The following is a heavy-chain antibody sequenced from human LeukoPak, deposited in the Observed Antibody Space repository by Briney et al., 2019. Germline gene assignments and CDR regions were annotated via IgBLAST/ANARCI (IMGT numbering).Heavy chain of an antibody. V-gene: IGHV3-53*01. Sequence: GGPLRLSCAASGFPVSSSYMSWVRQPPGKGLEWVSVIYSGGTTYYADSVRGRFTVSRDISKSPLYLQMNTLRADDTAVYYCARGGSYLDYWGQGTLVTVSS. CDR2: IYSGGTT. CDR1: GFPVSSSY. D-gene: IGHD1-26*01. J-gene: IGHJ4*02. CDR3: ARGGSYLDY.